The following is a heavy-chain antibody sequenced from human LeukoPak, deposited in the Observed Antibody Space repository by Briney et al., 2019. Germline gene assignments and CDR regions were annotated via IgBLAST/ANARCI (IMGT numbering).Heavy chain of an antibody. J-gene: IGHJ3*02. CDR3: EGSGNYNAAFDI. D-gene: IGHD3-10*01. CDR1: GDASSRSRYY. CDR2: IDYSGNT. Sequence: SETLSLTCTVSGDASSRSRYYWGWIRQSPGKGLECIGSIDYSGNTDYNPSLKSRVSLSVDTSKKQFSLKLNSVTAADTAVYYCEGSGNYNAAFDIWGQGTMVTVSS. V-gene: IGHV4-39*07.